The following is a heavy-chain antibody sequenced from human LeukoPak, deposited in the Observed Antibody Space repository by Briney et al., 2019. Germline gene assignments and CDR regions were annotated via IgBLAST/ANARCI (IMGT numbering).Heavy chain of an antibody. CDR1: GYTFTGYY. CDR3: ARRQVVPAAPLNYYYMDV. J-gene: IGHJ6*03. V-gene: IGHV1-2*02. Sequence: GASVKVSCKASGYTFTGYYMHWVRQAPGQALEWMGWINPNSGGTNYAQKFQGRVTMTRDTSISTAYMELSRLRSDDTAVYYCARRQVVPAAPLNYYYMDVWGKGTTVTVSS. CDR2: INPNSGGT. D-gene: IGHD2-2*01.